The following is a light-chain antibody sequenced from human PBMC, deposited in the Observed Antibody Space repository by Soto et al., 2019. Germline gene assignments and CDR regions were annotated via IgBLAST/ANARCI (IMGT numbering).Light chain of an antibody. CDR2: DVS. CDR3: CSHGGSFYV. Sequence: QSALTQPRSVSGSPGQSVTISCTGTSSDVGAYNFVSWYQQHPGKAPKLVIFDVSQRPSGVPDRFSGSKSGSTASLTISGLQPEDEADYYCCSHGGSFYVIGTGTKVTVL. V-gene: IGLV2-11*01. CDR1: SSDVGAYNF. J-gene: IGLJ1*01.